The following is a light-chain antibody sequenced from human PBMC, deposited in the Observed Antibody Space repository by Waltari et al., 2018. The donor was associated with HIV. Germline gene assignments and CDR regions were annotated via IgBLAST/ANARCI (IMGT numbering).Light chain of an antibody. Sequence: DIVVIQYPDSLPVPLGEWANVFCTSLHSLLYPSTINTYLTWYQQKAGQSPKLRIYWASVRESGVSDRFIASGSGTDFTLTITNVQTEDASIYFCQQYLRTPYTFAQGTKVEI. CDR2: WAS. J-gene: IGKJ2*01. CDR1: HSLLYPSTINTY. V-gene: IGKV4-1*01. CDR3: QQYLRTPYT.